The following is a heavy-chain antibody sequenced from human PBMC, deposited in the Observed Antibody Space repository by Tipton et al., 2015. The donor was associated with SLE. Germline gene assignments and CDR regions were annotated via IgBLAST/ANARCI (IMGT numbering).Heavy chain of an antibody. CDR3: ARLSSGTGDFEH. Sequence: LRLSCAVSGYCINNGYYWAWIRQPPGKGLEWIGSVYHSGSSYYNPSLKTRVIVSADTSKNQFSLKLSSVTAADTAVYYCARLSSGTGDFEHWGLGTLVVVSS. J-gene: IGHJ4*02. V-gene: IGHV4-38-2*01. CDR1: GYCINNGYY. CDR2: VYHSGSS. D-gene: IGHD7-27*01.